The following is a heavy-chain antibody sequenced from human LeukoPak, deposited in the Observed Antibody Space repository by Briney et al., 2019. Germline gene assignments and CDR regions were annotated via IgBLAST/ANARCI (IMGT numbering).Heavy chain of an antibody. J-gene: IGHJ4*02. Sequence: GGSLRLSCAASGFSFSNYWMNWVRQAPGEGLEWVASIKQDGSERLYVDSVKGRFTISRDNAKNSLYLQMNSLRAEDTAVYYCAREWGIDYWGQGTLVTVSS. CDR1: GFSFSNYW. CDR2: IKQDGSER. V-gene: IGHV3-7*03. D-gene: IGHD3-16*01. CDR3: AREWGIDY.